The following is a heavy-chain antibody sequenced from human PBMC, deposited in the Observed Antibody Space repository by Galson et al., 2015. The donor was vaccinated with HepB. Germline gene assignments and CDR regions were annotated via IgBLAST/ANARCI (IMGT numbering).Heavy chain of an antibody. V-gene: IGHV3-30*04. J-gene: IGHJ4*02. CDR2: ISYNGDTQ. D-gene: IGHD2-15*01. CDR1: GFSFRSYT. Sequence: LRLSCAVSGFSFRSYTMHWVRQAPGKGLEWMSSISYNGDTQNYVDSVKGRFTTSRDNSKSTLCLQMNGLRPEDTAVYYCAREDRNAYDFFDYWGQGTLVSVSP. CDR3: AREDRNAYDFFDY.